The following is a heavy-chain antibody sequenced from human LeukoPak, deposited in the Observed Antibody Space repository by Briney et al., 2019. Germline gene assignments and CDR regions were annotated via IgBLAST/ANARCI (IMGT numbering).Heavy chain of an antibody. CDR2: ISSSSSYI. D-gene: IGHD4-17*01. J-gene: IGHJ4*02. CDR3: ARERDGDYDY. V-gene: IGHV3-21*01. CDR1: GLTFSNSW. Sequence: PGGSLRLSCAASGLTFSNSWMNWVRQAPGKGLEWVSSISSSSSYIYYADSVKGRFTISRDNAKNSLYLQMNSLRAEDTAVYYCARERDGDYDYWGQGTLVTVSS.